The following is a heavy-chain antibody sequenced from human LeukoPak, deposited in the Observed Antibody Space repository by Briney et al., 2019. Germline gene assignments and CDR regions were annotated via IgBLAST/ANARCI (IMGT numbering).Heavy chain of an antibody. CDR1: GFSFSNYW. CDR2: IRYDGSNK. CDR3: AKEEAYYYDSSGYHYRMLDY. J-gene: IGHJ4*02. V-gene: IGHV3-30*02. D-gene: IGHD3-22*01. Sequence: PGGSLRLSCAASGFSFSNYWMHWVRQAPGKGLERVAFIRYDGSNKYYADSVKGRFTISRDNSKNTLYLQMNSLRAEDTAVYYCAKEEAYYYDSSGYHYRMLDYWGQGTLVTVSS.